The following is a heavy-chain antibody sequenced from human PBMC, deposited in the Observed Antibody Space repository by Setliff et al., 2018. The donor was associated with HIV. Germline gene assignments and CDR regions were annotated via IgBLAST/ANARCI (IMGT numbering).Heavy chain of an antibody. J-gene: IGHJ4*02. V-gene: IGHV3-23*01. Sequence: GESLKISCAASGFTFSNHVMNWVRQAPGKGLEWVSAISTSGGAADYADSVKGRFTISRDNSRNTLYLQMNSLRAEDTALYFCARGGISIAARPIDYWGQGTLVTVS. D-gene: IGHD6-6*01. CDR1: GFTFSNHV. CDR2: ISTSGGAA. CDR3: ARGGISIAARPIDY.